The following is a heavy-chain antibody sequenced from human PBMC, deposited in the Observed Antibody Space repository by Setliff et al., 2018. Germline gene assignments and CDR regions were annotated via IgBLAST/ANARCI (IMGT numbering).Heavy chain of an antibody. J-gene: IGHJ4*02. CDR3: TTRYHNPGDGYMAVFDF. V-gene: IGHV3-7*03. CDR2: IKQDGSEE. Sequence: GVLRLSCAASGFTFGTSSMTWVRQAPGKGLEWVANIKQDGSEEYYVDSVRGRFTISRDNAHNSLYLQMNNLRVEDTAVYYCTTRYHNPGDGYMAVFDFWGQGSLVTVSS. CDR1: GFTFGTSS. D-gene: IGHD2-21*01.